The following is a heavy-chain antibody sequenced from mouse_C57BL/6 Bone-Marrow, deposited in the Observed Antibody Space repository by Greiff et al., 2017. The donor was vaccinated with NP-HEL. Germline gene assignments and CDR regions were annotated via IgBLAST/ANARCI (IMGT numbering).Heavy chain of an antibody. CDR2: IDPEDGET. CDR1: GFNIKDYY. J-gene: IGHJ2*01. V-gene: IGHV14-2*01. D-gene: IGHD1-1*01. Sequence: VQLQQSGAELVKPGASVKLSCTASGFNIKDYYMHWVKQRPEQGLEWIGRIDPEDGETKYAQKFQGKATITADTSSNTAYLQLSSLTSEDTAVYYCGRSCGSTFDYWGQGTTLTVSS. CDR3: GRSCGSTFDY.